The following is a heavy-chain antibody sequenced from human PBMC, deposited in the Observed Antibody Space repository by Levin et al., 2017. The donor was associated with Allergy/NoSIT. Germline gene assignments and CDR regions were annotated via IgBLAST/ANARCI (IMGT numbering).Heavy chain of an antibody. CDR1: GFTFSSYG. D-gene: IGHD2-2*01. CDR2: ISYDGSNK. J-gene: IGHJ6*02. CDR3: AKDRVPAAIRSYYYYGMDV. V-gene: IGHV3-30*18. Sequence: LSLTCAASGFTFSSYGMHWVRQAPGKGLEWVAVISYDGSNKYYADSVKGRFTISRDNSKNTLYLQMNSLRAEDTAVYYCAKDRVPAAIRSYYYYGMDVWGQGTTVTVSS.